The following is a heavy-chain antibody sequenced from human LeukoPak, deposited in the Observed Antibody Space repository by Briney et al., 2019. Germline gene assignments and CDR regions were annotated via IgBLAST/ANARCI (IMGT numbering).Heavy chain of an antibody. J-gene: IGHJ4*02. D-gene: IGHD3-9*01. Sequence: ASVKVSCKASGYTFTSYYMHWVRQAPGQGLEWMGIINPSGGSRSFAQKSQGRITMTRDTSTNTVYMELSSLRSEDTAVYYCARSNTGELRYFDWPFDYWGQGILVTVSS. CDR2: INPSGGSR. CDR3: ARSNTGELRYFDWPFDY. CDR1: GYTFTSYY. V-gene: IGHV1-46*01.